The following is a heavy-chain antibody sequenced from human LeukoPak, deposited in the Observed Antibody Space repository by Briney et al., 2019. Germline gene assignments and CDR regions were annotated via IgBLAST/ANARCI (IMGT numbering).Heavy chain of an antibody. Sequence: SVKVSCKASGGTFSSYAISWVRQAPGQGLEWMGGIIPIFGTANYAQKFQGRVTITADESTSTAYMELSSLRSEDTAVYYCARGIIYYDSSGPSDYWGQGTLVTVSS. CDR2: IIPIFGTA. V-gene: IGHV1-69*13. D-gene: IGHD3-22*01. J-gene: IGHJ4*02. CDR1: GGTFSSYA. CDR3: ARGIIYYDSSGPSDY.